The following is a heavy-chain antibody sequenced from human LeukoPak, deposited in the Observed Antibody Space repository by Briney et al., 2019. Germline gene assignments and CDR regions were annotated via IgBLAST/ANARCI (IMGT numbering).Heavy chain of an antibody. J-gene: IGHJ4*02. Sequence: ASVKVSCKASGGTFSSYAISWVRQAPGQGLEWMGRIIPILGIANYAQKFQGRVTITADKSTSTAYMELSSLRSEDTAVYYCARDRWGHSSGYADYWGQGTLVTVSS. CDR2: IIPILGIA. V-gene: IGHV1-69*04. CDR1: GGTFSSYA. D-gene: IGHD3-22*01. CDR3: ARDRWGHSSGYADY.